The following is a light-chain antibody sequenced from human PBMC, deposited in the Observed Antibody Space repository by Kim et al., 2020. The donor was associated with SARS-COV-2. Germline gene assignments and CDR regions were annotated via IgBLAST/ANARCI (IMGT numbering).Light chain of an antibody. V-gene: IGKV3-20*01. CDR1: QSVSSSY. Sequence: EIVLTQSPGTLSLSPGERATLSCRASQSVSSSYLAWYQKKPGQAPKLLIYGASRRATGIPDRVSGSGSGTDFTLTISRLEPEDFAVYYCQQYGRPPPYTCDKGNQLEI. J-gene: IGKJ2*01. CDR2: GAS. CDR3: QQYGRPPPYT.